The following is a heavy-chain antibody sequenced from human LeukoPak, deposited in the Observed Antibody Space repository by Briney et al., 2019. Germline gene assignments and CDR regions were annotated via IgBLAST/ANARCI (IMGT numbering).Heavy chain of an antibody. Sequence: GGSLRLSCAASGFTFSSYAMSWVRQAPGEGLEWVSTISGSGSSTYYADSVKGRFTISRDNSKNTLYLQMNSLRAEDTAVYYCAKGMDRGYDLVPFDYWGQGALVTVSS. J-gene: IGHJ4*02. D-gene: IGHD5-12*01. CDR1: GFTFSSYA. CDR2: ISGSGSST. V-gene: IGHV3-23*01. CDR3: AKGMDRGYDLVPFDY.